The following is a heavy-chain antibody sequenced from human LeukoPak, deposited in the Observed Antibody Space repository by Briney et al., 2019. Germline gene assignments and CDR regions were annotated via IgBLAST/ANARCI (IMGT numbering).Heavy chain of an antibody. CDR3: ATSLGPLTEY. V-gene: IGHV3-23*01. Sequence: GGSLRLSCAASGFTFSSYAMNWVRQAPGKGLEWVSAISGSGGTTYYADSVKGRFTISRDNSKNTLYLQMNSLRAEDTAVYYCATSLGPLTEYWGQGTLVTVSS. CDR2: ISGSGGTT. CDR1: GFTFSSYA. J-gene: IGHJ4*02. D-gene: IGHD7-27*01.